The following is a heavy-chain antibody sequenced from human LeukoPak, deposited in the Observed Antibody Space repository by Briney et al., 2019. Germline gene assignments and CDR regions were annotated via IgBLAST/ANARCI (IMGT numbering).Heavy chain of an antibody. V-gene: IGHV4-59*08. D-gene: IGHD2-15*01. Sequence: SETLSLTCTVSGGSISSYYWSWIRQPPGKGLEWIGYIYYSGSTNYNPSLKSRVTISVDTSKNQFSLKLSSVTAADTAVYYCARQTENSGGDCYDYWGQGTLVTVSS. J-gene: IGHJ4*02. CDR1: GGSISSYY. CDR3: ARQTENSGGDCYDY. CDR2: IYYSGST.